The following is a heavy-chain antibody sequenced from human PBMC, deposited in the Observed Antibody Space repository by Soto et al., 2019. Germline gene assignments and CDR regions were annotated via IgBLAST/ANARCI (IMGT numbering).Heavy chain of an antibody. V-gene: IGHV3-23*01. CDR2: ISGSGGST. D-gene: IGHD2-15*01. J-gene: IGHJ4*02. CDR3: AKDPLGYCSGGSCYGGYYFDY. Sequence: GGSLRLSCAASGFTFSSYAMSWVRQAPGKGLEWVSAISGSGGSTYYADSVKGRFTISRDNSKNTLYLQMNSLRAEDTAVYYCAKDPLGYCSGGSCYGGYYFDYWDQGTLVTVSS. CDR1: GFTFSSYA.